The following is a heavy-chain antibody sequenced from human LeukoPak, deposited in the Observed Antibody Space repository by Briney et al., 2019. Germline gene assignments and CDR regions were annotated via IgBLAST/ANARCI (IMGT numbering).Heavy chain of an antibody. D-gene: IGHD3-3*01. V-gene: IGHV4-61*08. J-gene: IGHJ6*02. Sequence: SETLSLTCTVSGGSISSGGYYWSWIRQHPGKGLEWIGYIYYSGSTNYNPSLKSRVTISVDTSKNQFSLKLSSVTAADTAVYYCARTDYDFWSGYRYYGMDVWGQGTTVTVSS. CDR1: GGSISSGGYY. CDR2: IYYSGST. CDR3: ARTDYDFWSGYRYYGMDV.